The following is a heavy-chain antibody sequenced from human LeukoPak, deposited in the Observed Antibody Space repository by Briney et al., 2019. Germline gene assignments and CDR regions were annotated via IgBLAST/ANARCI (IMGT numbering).Heavy chain of an antibody. CDR3: ARETYYYDSSVLYGMDV. CDR1: GFTFSSYW. Sequence: PGGPLRLSCAASGFTFSSYWMHWVRQAPGKGLVWVSRINSDGSSTSYADSVKGRFTISRDNAKNTLYLQMNSLRAEDTAVYYCARETYYYDSSVLYGMDVWGQGTTVTVSS. V-gene: IGHV3-74*01. CDR2: INSDGSST. D-gene: IGHD3-22*01. J-gene: IGHJ6*02.